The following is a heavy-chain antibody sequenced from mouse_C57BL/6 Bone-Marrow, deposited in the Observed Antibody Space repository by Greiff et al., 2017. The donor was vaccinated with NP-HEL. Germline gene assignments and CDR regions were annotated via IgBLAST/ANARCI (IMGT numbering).Heavy chain of an antibody. CDR1: GYTFTNYW. Sequence: VQLQQSGAELVRPGTSVKMSCKASGYTFTNYWIGWAKQRPGHGLEWIGDIYPGGGYTNYNEKFKGKATLTADKSSSTAYMQFSSLTSEDSAIYYCARSRDYYGSSYFYWGQGTTLTVSS. D-gene: IGHD1-1*01. CDR3: ARSRDYYGSSYFY. CDR2: IYPGGGYT. V-gene: IGHV1-63*01. J-gene: IGHJ2*01.